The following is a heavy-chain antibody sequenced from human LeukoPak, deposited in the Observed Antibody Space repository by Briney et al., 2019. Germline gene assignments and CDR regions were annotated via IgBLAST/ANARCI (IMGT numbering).Heavy chain of an antibody. CDR3: ARGIGSSWYYYYGMDV. J-gene: IGHJ6*02. CDR2: IYYSGRT. D-gene: IGHD6-13*01. CDR1: GGSISDYY. Sequence: SETLSLTCTVSGGSISDYYWSWIRQPPGKGLEWIGYIYYSGRTNYNPSLKSRVTISVDTSKNQFSLKVRSVTAADTAVYYCARGIGSSWYYYYGMDVWGQGTTVTVSS. V-gene: IGHV4-59*01.